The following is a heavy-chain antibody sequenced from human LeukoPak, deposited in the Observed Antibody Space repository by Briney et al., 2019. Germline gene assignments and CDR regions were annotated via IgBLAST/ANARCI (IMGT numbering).Heavy chain of an antibody. CDR3: AKDGCSSTSCYTNWFDP. Sequence: GGSLRLSCAASGFTFSSYAMSWVRQAPGKGLEWVSAISGSGGSTYYADSVKGRFTISRDNSENTLYLQMNSLRAEDTAVYYCAKDGCSSTSCYTNWFDPWGQGTLVTVSS. J-gene: IGHJ5*02. CDR2: ISGSGGST. D-gene: IGHD2-2*02. V-gene: IGHV3-23*01. CDR1: GFTFSSYA.